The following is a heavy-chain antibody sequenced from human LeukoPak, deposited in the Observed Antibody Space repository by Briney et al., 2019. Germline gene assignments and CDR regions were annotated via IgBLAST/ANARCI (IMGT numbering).Heavy chain of an antibody. Sequence: GGSLRLSCAASGFTFNSYAFNWVRQAPGKGLEWVSYISSSSNVIYYTDSVKGRFTISRDNARNLLSLQMNSLRAEDTAVYYCAKGRMITFGGVTFFYYWGQGTLVTVSS. D-gene: IGHD3-16*01. J-gene: IGHJ4*02. CDR2: ISSSSNVI. V-gene: IGHV3-48*01. CDR3: AKGRMITFGGVTFFYY. CDR1: GFTFNSYA.